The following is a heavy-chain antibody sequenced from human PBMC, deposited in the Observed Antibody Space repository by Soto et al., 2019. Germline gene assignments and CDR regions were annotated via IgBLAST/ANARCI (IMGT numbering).Heavy chain of an antibody. D-gene: IGHD7-27*01. Sequence: ETLSLTCAVYGGSFRGYYWSWIRQPPGKGLEWIGEINHSGSTNYNPSLKSRVTISVDTSKNQFSLKLSSVTAADTAVYYCARVWAYFDYWGQGTLVTVSS. CDR3: ARVWAYFDY. CDR1: GGSFRGYY. V-gene: IGHV4-34*01. CDR2: INHSGST. J-gene: IGHJ4*02.